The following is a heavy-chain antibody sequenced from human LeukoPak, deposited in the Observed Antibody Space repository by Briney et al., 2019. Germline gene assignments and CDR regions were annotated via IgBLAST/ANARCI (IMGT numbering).Heavy chain of an antibody. J-gene: IGHJ6*02. CDR1: RGSISSDDYY. D-gene: IGHD3-3*01. Sequence: SETLSLTCSVSRGSISSDDYYWSWIRQHPGKGLEWIGYIYYSGSTYYNPSLKSRVTISVDTSKNQFSLKLSSLTAADTAVYYCARGYGFWSGSSYGMDVWGQGTTVTVSS. CDR3: ARGYGFWSGSSYGMDV. CDR2: IYYSGST. V-gene: IGHV4-31*03.